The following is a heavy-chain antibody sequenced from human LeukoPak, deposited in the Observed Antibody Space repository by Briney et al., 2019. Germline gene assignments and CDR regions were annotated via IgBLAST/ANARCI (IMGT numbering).Heavy chain of an antibody. CDR3: ARGTEEWFGEGDAFDI. CDR2: IKQDGSEK. Sequence: ETLSLTCGVSGGSVSTIGYSWSWIRQAPGKGLEWVANIKQDGSEKYYVDSVKGRFTISRDNAKNSLYLQMNSLRAEDTAVYYCARGTEEWFGEGDAFDIWGQGTMVTVSS. D-gene: IGHD3-10*01. V-gene: IGHV3-7*01. J-gene: IGHJ3*02. CDR1: GGSVSTIG.